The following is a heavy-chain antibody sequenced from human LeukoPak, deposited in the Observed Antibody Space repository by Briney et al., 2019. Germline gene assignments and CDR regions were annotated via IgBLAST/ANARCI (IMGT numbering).Heavy chain of an antibody. J-gene: IGHJ4*02. CDR3: AKVGGSDEYGDQRGY. CDR1: GFTFSSYG. V-gene: IGHV3-30*02. Sequence: GGSLRLSCAASGFTFSSYGMHWVRQAPGKGLEWVAFIRYDGSNKYYADSVKGRFTISRDNSKNTLYLQMNSQSAEDTAVYYCAKVGGSDEYGDQRGYWGQGTLVTVSS. D-gene: IGHD4-17*01. CDR2: IRYDGSNK.